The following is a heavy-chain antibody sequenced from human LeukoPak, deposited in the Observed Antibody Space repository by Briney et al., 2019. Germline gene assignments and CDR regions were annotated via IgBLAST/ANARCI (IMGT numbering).Heavy chain of an antibody. V-gene: IGHV4-59*08. J-gene: IGHJ4*02. Sequence: SETLSLTCTVSGSISSYYWTWLRQSPGKGLEWIGHSYFTGNPTYSPSLKGRVTILVDTPKNQFYLELTSVTAADTAIYYCAGLRSTVGWRSFDYWGQGTLVTVSS. CDR2: SYFTGNP. CDR1: GSISSYY. CDR3: AGLRSTVGWRSFDY. D-gene: IGHD4-23*01.